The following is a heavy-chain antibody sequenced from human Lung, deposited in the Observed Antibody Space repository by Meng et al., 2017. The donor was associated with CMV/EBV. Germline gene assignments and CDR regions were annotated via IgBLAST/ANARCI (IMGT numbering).Heavy chain of an antibody. V-gene: IGHV3-23*01. Sequence: ESXKISXAATGFTFSTYVMTWVRQAPGKGLEWVSSISGSSRGTYFADSVKGRFTTSRDNSKKMLYVRMNSLRVDDTAIYYCARGRVSAAYDAFDIWGQGXMVTVSS. CDR3: ARGRVSAAYDAFDI. J-gene: IGHJ3*02. CDR2: ISGSSRGT. D-gene: IGHD2-2*01. CDR1: GFTFSTYV.